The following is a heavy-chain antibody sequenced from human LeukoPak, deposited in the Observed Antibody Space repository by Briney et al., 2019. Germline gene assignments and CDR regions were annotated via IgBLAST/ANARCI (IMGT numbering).Heavy chain of an antibody. CDR1: GYTFTSYG. V-gene: IGHV1-18*01. D-gene: IGHD2-15*01. Sequence: ASVKVSCKASGYTFTSYGISWVRQAPGQGLEWMGWISAYNGNTNYAQKLQGRVTMTPDTSTSTAYMELRSLRSDDTAVYYCARDPPRIVVVVAATNYYGMDVWGQGTTVTVSS. J-gene: IGHJ6*02. CDR3: ARDPPRIVVVVAATNYYGMDV. CDR2: ISAYNGNT.